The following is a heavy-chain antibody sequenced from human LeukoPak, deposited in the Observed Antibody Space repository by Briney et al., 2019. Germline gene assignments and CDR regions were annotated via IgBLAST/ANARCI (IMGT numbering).Heavy chain of an antibody. CDR1: GFTFSNYW. CDR2: INQDGSGK. J-gene: IGHJ6*02. CDR3: GRDMDV. D-gene: IGHD3-10*01. Sequence: TGGSLRLSCAASGFTFSNYWMSWVRQAPGKGLEWVANINQDGSGKHYVDSVKGRFTISRDNAKNSLYLQMNSLRAEDTAVYYCGRDMDVWGQGTTVTVSS. V-gene: IGHV3-7*01.